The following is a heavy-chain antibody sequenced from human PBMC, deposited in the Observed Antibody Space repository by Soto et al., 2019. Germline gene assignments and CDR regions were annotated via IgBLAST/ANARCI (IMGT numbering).Heavy chain of an antibody. CDR1: GFTFSSYA. Sequence: PGGSLRLSCSASGFTFSSYAMHWVRQAPGKGLEYVSAISSNGGSTYYADSVKGRFTISRDNSKNTLYLQMSSLRAEDTAVYYCVKDGPDTAMVTYDAFDIWGQGTMVTVSS. CDR3: VKDGPDTAMVTYDAFDI. D-gene: IGHD5-18*01. V-gene: IGHV3-64D*08. CDR2: ISSNGGST. J-gene: IGHJ3*02.